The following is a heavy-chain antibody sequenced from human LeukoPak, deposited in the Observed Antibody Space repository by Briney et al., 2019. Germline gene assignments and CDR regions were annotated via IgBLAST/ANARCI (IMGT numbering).Heavy chain of an antibody. CDR1: GGSISSYY. CDR3: ARDPGVVDHNWFDP. D-gene: IGHD2-2*01. J-gene: IGHJ5*02. Sequence: SETLSLTCTVSGGSISSYYWSWIRQPPGKGLEWIGYIYYSGNTYYNPSLKSRVTISVDTSKNQFSLNLSPVTAADTAVYYCARDPGVVDHNWFDPWGQGTLVTVSS. CDR2: IYYSGNT. V-gene: IGHV4-59*01.